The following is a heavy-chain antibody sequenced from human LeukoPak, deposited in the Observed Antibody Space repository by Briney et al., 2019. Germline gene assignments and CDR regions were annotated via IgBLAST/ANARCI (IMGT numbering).Heavy chain of an antibody. V-gene: IGHV1-2*02. CDR1: GYTFTGHY. D-gene: IGHD6-13*01. Sequence: ASVKVSCKASGYTFTGHYMHWVRQAPGQGLEWMGWINPNSGGTNYAQKFQGRVTMTRDTSISTAYMELSRLRSDDTAVYYCAKESIAAAVSYNWFDPWGQGTLVTVSS. CDR3: AKESIAAAVSYNWFDP. J-gene: IGHJ5*02. CDR2: INPNSGGT.